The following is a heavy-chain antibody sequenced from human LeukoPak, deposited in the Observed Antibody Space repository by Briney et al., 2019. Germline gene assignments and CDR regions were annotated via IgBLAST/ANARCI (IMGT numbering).Heavy chain of an antibody. CDR1: GGSISSYY. V-gene: IGHV4-4*09. D-gene: IGHD6-13*01. J-gene: IGHJ6*03. CDR3: ARHLADEIAAAENYYYYYMDV. CDR2: IYTSGST. Sequence: SETLSLTCTVSGGSISSYYWSWIRQPPGKELEWIGYIYTSGSTNYNPSLKSRVTISVDTSKNQFSLKLSSVTAADTAVYYCARHLADEIAAAENYYYYYMDVWGKGTTVTVSS.